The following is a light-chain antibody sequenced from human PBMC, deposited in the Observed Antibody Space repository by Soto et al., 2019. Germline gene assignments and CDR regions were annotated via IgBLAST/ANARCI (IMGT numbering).Light chain of an antibody. CDR1: QSVSKN. CDR2: GAS. V-gene: IGKV3-15*01. J-gene: IGKJ1*01. Sequence: EIVMTQSPATLSVSPGERATLSCRASQSVSKNLAWYQQKPGQAPRLLIYGASTRATGIPARFSGSGSGTEFTLTISSLQSEDFAVYYCQQYNNWPLGTFGQGTKVEIK. CDR3: QQYNNWPLGT.